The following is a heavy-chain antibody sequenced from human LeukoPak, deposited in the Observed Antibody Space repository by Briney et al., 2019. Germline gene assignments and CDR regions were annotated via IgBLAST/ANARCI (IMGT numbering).Heavy chain of an antibody. CDR3: ARPTYSSSWYYFDY. J-gene: IGHJ4*02. CDR1: GFAVSRNY. D-gene: IGHD6-13*01. V-gene: IGHV3-66*04. CDR2: IYSSGST. Sequence: GGSLRLSCAASGFAVSRNYMTWVRQAPGKGLECVSVIYSSGSTYYADSVKGRFTISRDNSKNTLYLQMNSLRAEDTAEYYCARPTYSSSWYYFDYWGQGTLVTVSS.